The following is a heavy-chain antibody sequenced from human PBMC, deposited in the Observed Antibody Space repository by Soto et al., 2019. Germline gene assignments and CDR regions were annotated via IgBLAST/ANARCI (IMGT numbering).Heavy chain of an antibody. V-gene: IGHV3-15*01. CDR1: GFIFSKAW. J-gene: IGHJ4*02. D-gene: IGHD1-26*01. CDR2: VKSKTDGETT. CDR3: ARDLRRLATAGSELDC. Sequence: GGSLRLSCAASGFIFSKAWMSWVRQAPGKGPEWVGRVKSKTDGETTGYAAPVIGRFTISRDDSKNMVYLQMNSLRAEDTAVYYCARDLRRLATAGSELDCWGQGT.